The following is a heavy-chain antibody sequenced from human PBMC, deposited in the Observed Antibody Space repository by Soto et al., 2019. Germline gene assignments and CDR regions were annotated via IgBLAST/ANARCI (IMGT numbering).Heavy chain of an antibody. CDR3: ANTYGELPDY. D-gene: IGHD3-10*01. V-gene: IGHV1-2*02. J-gene: IGHJ4*02. CDR2: INPHSGAT. Sequence: ASVKVSCKASGYIFSANYIHWVRQAPGQGLEWLGWINPHSGATNYAQKFLGRVTMSADTSISTAYMELSRLRSDDTAVYYCANTYGELPDYWGQGTLVTVSS. CDR1: GYIFSANY.